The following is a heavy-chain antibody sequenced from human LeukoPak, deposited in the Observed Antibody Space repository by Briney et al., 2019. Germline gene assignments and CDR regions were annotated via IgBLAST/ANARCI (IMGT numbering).Heavy chain of an antibody. D-gene: IGHD1-26*01. J-gene: IGHJ4*02. V-gene: IGHV3-30-3*01. CDR1: GFTFSTYA. Sequence: GGSLRLSCAASGFTFSTYAMYWVRQAPGKGLEWVAVISYDGSNKYYADSVKGRFTISRDNSKNSLYLQMNSLRAEDTAVYYCARDATSEHFFDYWGQGTLVSVCS. CDR3: ARDATSEHFFDY. CDR2: ISYDGSNK.